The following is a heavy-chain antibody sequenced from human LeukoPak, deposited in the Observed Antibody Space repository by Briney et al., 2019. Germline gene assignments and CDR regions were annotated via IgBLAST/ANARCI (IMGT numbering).Heavy chain of an antibody. CDR2: IYYSGSP. Sequence: SETLSLTCAASGGSLSSYYRSWIRQPPGKGLEWIGDIYYSGSPNYNTSLKSRGTLSVDTSKKQFSLKLSSVTAADTTVYYCARAGLLWFGETYYFDYWGQGTLVTVSS. V-gene: IGHV4-59*01. D-gene: IGHD3-10*01. CDR3: ARAGLLWFGETYYFDY. J-gene: IGHJ4*02. CDR1: GGSLSSYY.